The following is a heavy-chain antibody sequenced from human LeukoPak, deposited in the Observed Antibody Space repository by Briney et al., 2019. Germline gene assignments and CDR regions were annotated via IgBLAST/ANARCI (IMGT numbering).Heavy chain of an antibody. CDR2: IYHTGST. CDR1: GGSFSTYY. D-gene: IGHD2-21*01. V-gene: IGHV4-34*01. Sequence: SETLSLTCAVYGGSFSTYYWSWIRQPPGKGLEWIGDIYHTGSTTYSPSLKSRVTISVDTSNYERVGYPTQRRVLSAGSIPTAGAFDVWGQGTLVTVSS. J-gene: IGHJ3*01. CDR3: AGAFDV.